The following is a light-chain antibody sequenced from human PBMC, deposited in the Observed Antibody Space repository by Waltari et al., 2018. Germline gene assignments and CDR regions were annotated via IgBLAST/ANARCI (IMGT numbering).Light chain of an antibody. V-gene: IGLV2-8*01. CDR2: GVD. Sequence: QSALTQPASVSGSPGQSLTLSCPGTSSDVGLYNFVPWYQQHPAKAPKPIIAGVDKRPSGVPDRFSGSKSGSTAYLTVSGLQAEDEADYYCASHGNNKVFGGGTKLTVL. CDR1: SSDVGLYNF. J-gene: IGLJ3*02. CDR3: ASHGNNKV.